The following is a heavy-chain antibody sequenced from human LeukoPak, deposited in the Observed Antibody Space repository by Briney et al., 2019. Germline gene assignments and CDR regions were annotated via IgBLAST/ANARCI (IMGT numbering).Heavy chain of an antibody. Sequence: PGGSLRLSCAASGFTFSSYSMNWVRQAPGKGLEWVSSISRSSSYINYADSVKGRFIISRDNANNSLYLQMYSLRAEDTAVYYCVREPEMATIHPVYWGQGTLVTVSS. J-gene: IGHJ4*02. D-gene: IGHD5-24*01. V-gene: IGHV3-21*01. CDR2: ISRSSSYI. CDR3: VREPEMATIHPVY. CDR1: GFTFSSYS.